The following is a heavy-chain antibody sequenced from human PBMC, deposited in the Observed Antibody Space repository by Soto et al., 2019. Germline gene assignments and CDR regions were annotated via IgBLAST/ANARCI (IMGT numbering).Heavy chain of an antibody. Sequence: EVQLVESGGGLVKPGGSLRLSCAASGFTFSSYSMNWVRQAPGKGLEWVSSISSSSSHIYYADSVKGRFTISRDNAKNSLYLQMNSLRAEDTAVYYCARTPTVTYWYFDLWGRGTLVTVSS. D-gene: IGHD4-17*01. CDR2: ISSSSSHI. J-gene: IGHJ2*01. CDR3: ARTPTVTYWYFDL. CDR1: GFTFSSYS. V-gene: IGHV3-21*01.